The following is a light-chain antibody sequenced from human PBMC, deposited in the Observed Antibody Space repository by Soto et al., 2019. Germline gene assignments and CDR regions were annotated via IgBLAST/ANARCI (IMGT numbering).Light chain of an antibody. CDR3: QHYVNWPLT. Sequence: EIVMTQSPATLSVSPGEGGSRSCRASQGIGDTLAWYQQKPGQTPRLLIYDTSIRATGVPARFSGSRSGAEFTLTISSLQSEDFAVYYCQHYVNWPLTFGGGTKVDIK. CDR1: QGIGDT. CDR2: DTS. J-gene: IGKJ4*01. V-gene: IGKV3-15*01.